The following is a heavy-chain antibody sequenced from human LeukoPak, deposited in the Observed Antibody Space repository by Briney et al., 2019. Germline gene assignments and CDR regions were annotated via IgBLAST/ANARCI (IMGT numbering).Heavy chain of an antibody. D-gene: IGHD5-24*01. CDR2: INSDGSST. Sequence: HAGRSLRLSCAASGFIVSSNYMSWVRQAPGKGLEWVSRINSDGSSTSYADSVKGRFTISRDNAKNSLYLQMNSLRAEDTAVYYCAQLVEMAADPDYWGQGTLVTVSS. J-gene: IGHJ4*02. V-gene: IGHV3-74*01. CDR3: AQLVEMAADPDY. CDR1: GFIVSSNY.